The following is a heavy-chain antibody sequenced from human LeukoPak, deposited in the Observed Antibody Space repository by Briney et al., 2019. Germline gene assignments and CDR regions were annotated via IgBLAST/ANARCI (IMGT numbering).Heavy chain of an antibody. V-gene: IGHV3-23*01. J-gene: IGHJ4*02. CDR2: IGGSGGST. CDR3: AKDEQWLQQFDY. CDR1: GFTFSSYA. Sequence: QPGGSLRLSCAASGFTFSSYAMSWVRQAPGKGLEWVSAIGGSGGSTYYADSVKGRFTISRDNSKNTLYLQMNSLRAEDTAVYYCAKDEQWLQQFDYWGQGTLVTVSS. D-gene: IGHD6-19*01.